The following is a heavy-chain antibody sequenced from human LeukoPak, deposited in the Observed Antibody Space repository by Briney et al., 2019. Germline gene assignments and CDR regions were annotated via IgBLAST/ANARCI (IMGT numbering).Heavy chain of an antibody. J-gene: IGHJ3*02. CDR1: GYSINNGFY. CDR2: IYYSGST. V-gene: IGHV4-38-2*02. CDR3: ARDDPYGDYGFYAFDI. D-gene: IGHD4-17*01. Sequence: SETLSLTCSVSGYSINNGFYWGWIRQAPGKGLEWIGSIYYSGSTYYNPSLKSRVTISVDTSKNQFSLKLSSVTAADTAVYYCARDDPYGDYGFYAFDIWGQGTMVTVSS.